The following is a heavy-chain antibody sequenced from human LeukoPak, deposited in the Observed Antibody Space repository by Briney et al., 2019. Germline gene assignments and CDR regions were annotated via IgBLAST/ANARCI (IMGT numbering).Heavy chain of an antibody. D-gene: IGHD1-1*01. CDR1: GFTFSNYA. V-gene: IGHV3-23*01. CDR3: PKVWVKLGGDY. Sequence: GGSLRLPCAASGFTFSNYAMSWVRQAPGKGLEWVSAISGSGGSTYYADSVKGRFTISRDNSKNTLYLQMNSLRAEDTAVYYCPKVWVKLGGDYWGQGTLVTVSS. CDR2: ISGSGGST. J-gene: IGHJ4*02.